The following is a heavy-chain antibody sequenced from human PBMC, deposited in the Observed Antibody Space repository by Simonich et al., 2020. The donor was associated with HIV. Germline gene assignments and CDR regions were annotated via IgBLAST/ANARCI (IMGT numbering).Heavy chain of an antibody. CDR1: DYTFTTYA. CDR2: INPNSGGT. CDR3: ATHGPGSYSSALDI. J-gene: IGHJ3*02. Sequence: QVQLVQSGTEVKKPGASVKVSCKASDYTFTTYAITWVRQAPGQGLDWMGRINPNSGGTDYAQKFQGRVTMTRDTYISTASMELRRLRSDDTAVYYCATHGPGSYSSALDIWGQGTMVTVSS. V-gene: IGHV1-2*06. D-gene: IGHD3-10*01.